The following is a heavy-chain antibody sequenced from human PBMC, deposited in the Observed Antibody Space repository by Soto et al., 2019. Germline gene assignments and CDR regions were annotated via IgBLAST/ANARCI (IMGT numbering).Heavy chain of an antibody. CDR3: AGGQYCSGGSCYVDL. CDR1: GFTFSSYS. J-gene: IGHJ4*02. V-gene: IGHV3-21*01. CDR2: ISSSGTYI. D-gene: IGHD2-15*01. Sequence: EVQLVESGGGLVKPGGSLRLSCAASGFTFSSYSMNWVRQAPGKGLEWVSFISSSGTYIYYADSVKGRFTISRDNADYSLNLQMNSLRAEDTAMYYCAGGQYCSGGSCYVDLWGQGTLVTVSS.